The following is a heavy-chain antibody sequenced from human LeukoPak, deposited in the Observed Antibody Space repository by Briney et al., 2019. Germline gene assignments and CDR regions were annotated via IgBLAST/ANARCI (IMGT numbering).Heavy chain of an antibody. CDR3: AKDYDYVWGSYRFPLHFDY. CDR1: GFTFSSYW. J-gene: IGHJ4*02. V-gene: IGHV3-74*01. D-gene: IGHD3-16*02. Sequence: GGSLRLSCAASGFTFSSYWMHWVRQAPGKGLVWVSRINSDGSSTSYADSVKGRFTISRDNAKNTLYLQMNSLRPEDTAVYYCAKDYDYVWGSYRFPLHFDYWGQGTLVTVSS. CDR2: INSDGSST.